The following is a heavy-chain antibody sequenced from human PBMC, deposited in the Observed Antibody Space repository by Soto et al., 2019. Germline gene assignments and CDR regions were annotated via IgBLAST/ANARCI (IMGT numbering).Heavy chain of an antibody. D-gene: IGHD3-3*01. CDR1: GFTFSSYA. V-gene: IGHV3-23*01. CDR3: AKEGYYDFWSGYPFDY. J-gene: IGHJ4*02. Sequence: GGSLRLSCAASGFTFSSYAMSWVRQAPGKGLEWVSAISGSGGSTYYADSVKGRFTISRGNSKNTLYLQMNSLRAEDTAVYYCAKEGYYDFWSGYPFDYWGQGTLVTVSS. CDR2: ISGSGGST.